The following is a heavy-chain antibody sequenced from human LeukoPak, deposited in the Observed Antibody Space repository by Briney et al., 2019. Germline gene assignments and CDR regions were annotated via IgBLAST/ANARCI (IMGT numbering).Heavy chain of an antibody. J-gene: IGHJ4*02. CDR1: GGSFSGYY. Sequence: SETLSLTCAVYGGSFSGYYWSWIRQPPGKGLEWIGEINHSGSTNYNPSLKSRVTISVDTSKNQFSLKLSSVTAADTAVYYCARSARLWTRPDYWGQGTLVTVSS. V-gene: IGHV4-34*01. D-gene: IGHD4/OR15-4a*01. CDR2: INHSGST. CDR3: ARSARLWTRPDY.